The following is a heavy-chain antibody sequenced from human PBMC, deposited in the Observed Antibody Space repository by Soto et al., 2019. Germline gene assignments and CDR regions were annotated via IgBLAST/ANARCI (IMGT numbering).Heavy chain of an antibody. V-gene: IGHV4-30-4*01. CDR2: IYYSGST. J-gene: IGHJ4*02. Sequence: SETLSLTCTVSGGSISSGDYYWSWIRQPPGKGLEWIGYIYYSGSTYYNPSLKSRVTISVDTSKNQFSLKLSPVTAADTAVYYCARLKGSYYQKLPFDYWGQGTLVTVSS. CDR3: ARLKGSYYQKLPFDY. CDR1: GGSISSGDYY. D-gene: IGHD3-10*01.